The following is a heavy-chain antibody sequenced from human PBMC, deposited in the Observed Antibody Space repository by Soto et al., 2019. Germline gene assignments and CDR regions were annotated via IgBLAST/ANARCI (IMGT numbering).Heavy chain of an antibody. CDR2: INPNGGST. D-gene: IGHD2-21*01. CDR1: GYSFTSFY. Sequence: QVQLVQSGAEVKEPGASVKISCKPSGYSFTSFYMHWVRQAPGQGLEWMGTINPNGGSTTYAQKIQGRVTMTRDTSTSTLYMDLSGLRSEDTAVYYCARAIPHFDSWGQGTLVTVSS. CDR3: ARAIPHFDS. V-gene: IGHV1-46*01. J-gene: IGHJ4*02.